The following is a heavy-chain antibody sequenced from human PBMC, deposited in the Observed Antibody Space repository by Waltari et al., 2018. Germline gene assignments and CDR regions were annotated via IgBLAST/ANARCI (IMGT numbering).Heavy chain of an antibody. CDR1: GYSISSGYH. CDR3: ARASIAATKNYFDY. Sequence: QVQLQESGPGLVKPSETLSLTCAVSGYSISSGYHWGWIRQPPGKGLEWIGSIYHSGSTYYNPSLKSRVTISVDTSKNQFSLKLSSVTAADTAVYYCARASIAATKNYFDYWGQGTLVTVSS. V-gene: IGHV4-38-2*01. CDR2: IYHSGST. D-gene: IGHD6-6*01. J-gene: IGHJ4*02.